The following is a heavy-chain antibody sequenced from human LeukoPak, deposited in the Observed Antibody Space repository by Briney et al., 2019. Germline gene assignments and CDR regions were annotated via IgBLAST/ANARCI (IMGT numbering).Heavy chain of an antibody. Sequence: KPGGSLRLSCAASGFTFSNAWMTWVRQAPGKGLEWVGRIKTKTDGGATDYAAPVKGRVPISRDDSKNTLYMQMNSMKTEDTAVYYCTSTLGYWGQGTLVTVSS. CDR3: TSTLGY. J-gene: IGHJ4*02. CDR2: IKTKTDGGAT. V-gene: IGHV3-15*01. CDR1: GFTFSNAW. D-gene: IGHD1-1*01.